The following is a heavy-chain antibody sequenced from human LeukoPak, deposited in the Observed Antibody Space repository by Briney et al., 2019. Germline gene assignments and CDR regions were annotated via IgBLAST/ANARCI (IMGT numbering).Heavy chain of an antibody. D-gene: IGHD3-10*01. CDR1: GGSINSYY. CDR2: IHHSGNT. Sequence: PETLSLTCSVSGGSINSYYWSWIRQPPGQGLEWIGNIHHSGNTNYNPSRKSRVTMSLDTSKNQFSLKLTSVTAADTAVYYCARVRGYGLGSYVDPWGQGTLVTVSS. J-gene: IGHJ5*02. V-gene: IGHV4-59*01. CDR3: ARVRGYGLGSYVDP.